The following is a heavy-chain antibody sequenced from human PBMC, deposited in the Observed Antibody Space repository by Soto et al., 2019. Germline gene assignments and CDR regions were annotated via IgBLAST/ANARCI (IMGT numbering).Heavy chain of an antibody. J-gene: IGHJ4*02. D-gene: IGHD2-2*01. Sequence: PSETLSLICTVSGGSISSSSYYWGWIRQPPGKGLEWIGSIYYSGSTYYNPSLKSRVTISVDTSKNQFSLKLSSVTAADTAVYYCARQGIAYGRYCSRTSCYEAWGQGTLVTVS. CDR3: ARQGIAYGRYCSRTSCYEA. CDR2: IYYSGST. CDR1: GGSISSSSYY. V-gene: IGHV4-39*01.